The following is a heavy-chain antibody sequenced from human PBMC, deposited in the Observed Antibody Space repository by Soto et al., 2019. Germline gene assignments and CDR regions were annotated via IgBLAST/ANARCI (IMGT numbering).Heavy chain of an antibody. CDR1: GFSFSNNW. CDR2: IKEDGSEQ. D-gene: IGHD2-15*01. V-gene: IGHV3-7*01. CDR3: VPTRCGSGEIDFAY. J-gene: IGHJ4*02. Sequence: PGGSLRLSCVVSGFSFSNNWMSWVRQAPGKGLEWVVNIKEDGSEQNYVGSVEGRFTVSRDNAKSSLYLQMNSLEVEDTAVYFCVPTRCGSGEIDFAYWGQGTQVTVSS.